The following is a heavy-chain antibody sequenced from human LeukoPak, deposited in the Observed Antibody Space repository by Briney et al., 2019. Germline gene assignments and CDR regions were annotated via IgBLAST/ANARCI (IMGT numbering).Heavy chain of an antibody. CDR3: ARDAAYYYGSGSSYFDY. CDR2: ISSSSSYI. V-gene: IGHV3-21*01. D-gene: IGHD3-10*01. Sequence: PGGSLRLSCAASGFTFSSYSMNWVRQAPGKGLEWVSSISSSSSYIYYADSVKGRFTISRDNAKNSLYLQMNSLRAEDTAVYYCARDAAYYYGSGSSYFDYWGQGTLVTVSS. CDR1: GFTFSSYS. J-gene: IGHJ4*02.